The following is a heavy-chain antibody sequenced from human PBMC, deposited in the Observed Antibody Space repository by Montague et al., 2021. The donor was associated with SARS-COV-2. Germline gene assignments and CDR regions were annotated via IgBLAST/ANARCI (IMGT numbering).Heavy chain of an antibody. J-gene: IGHJ5*02. CDR1: AGSFSGYS. D-gene: IGHD2-21*02. Sequence: SETRSLTCAVYAGSFSGYSWSWIRHPPGTGLEWFGEINHSGSTNNNPSPKSRVTIQVDTSKNQFPLKLSSVTAAATAVYYCARRSRVVTAIWALRTSLTSWFDPWGQGTLVTVSS. CDR2: INHSGST. CDR3: ARRSRVVTAIWALRTSLTSWFDP. V-gene: IGHV4-34*01.